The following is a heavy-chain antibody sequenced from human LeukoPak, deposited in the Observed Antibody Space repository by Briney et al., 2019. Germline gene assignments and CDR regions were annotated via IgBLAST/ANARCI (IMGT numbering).Heavy chain of an antibody. CDR2: IYTSGST. CDR3: ARGDCSSTICYSPMDV. CDR1: GYSISSGYY. Sequence: SETLSLTCTVSGYSISSGYYWSWIRQPAGKGLEWIGRIYTSGSTNYNPSLKSRVTMSVDTSKNQFSLKVNSVTAADTALYYCARGDCSSTICYSPMDVWGKGTTVTVSS. V-gene: IGHV4-61*02. J-gene: IGHJ6*03. D-gene: IGHD2-2*01.